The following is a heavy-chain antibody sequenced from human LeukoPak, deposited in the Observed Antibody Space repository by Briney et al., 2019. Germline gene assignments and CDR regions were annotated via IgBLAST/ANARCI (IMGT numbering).Heavy chain of an antibody. CDR3: AKESTVTPGSVNWFDA. V-gene: IGHV3-30*02. CDR1: GFTFSSYG. J-gene: IGHJ5*02. D-gene: IGHD4-17*01. Sequence: GGSLRLSCAASGFTFSSYGMHWVRQAPGKGLEWVAFIRYDGSNKYYADSVKGRFTISRDNSKNRLYLHMKSLRAEDTAVYYCAKESTVTPGSVNWFDAWGQGTLVSVSS. CDR2: IRYDGSNK.